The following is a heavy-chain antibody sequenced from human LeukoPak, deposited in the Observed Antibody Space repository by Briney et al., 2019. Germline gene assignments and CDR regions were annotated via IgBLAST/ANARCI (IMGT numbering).Heavy chain of an antibody. CDR1: GGSISSGSYY. CDR3: AGNYYGSGSYYSEDRY. D-gene: IGHD3-10*01. Sequence: SETLSLTCTVSGGSISSGSYYWSWIRQPAGKGLEWIGRIYTSGSTNYNPSLKSRVTISVDTSKKQFSLKLSSVTAEDTAVYYGAGNYYGSGSYYSEDRYWGQGTLLTVSP. CDR2: IYTSGST. J-gene: IGHJ4*02. V-gene: IGHV4-61*02.